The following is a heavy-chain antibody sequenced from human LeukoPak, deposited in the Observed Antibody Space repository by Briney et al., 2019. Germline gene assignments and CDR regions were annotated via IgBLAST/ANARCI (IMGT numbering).Heavy chain of an antibody. CDR3: AKDVTFGGVIAMYYFDY. V-gene: IGHV3-23*01. Sequence: GGSLRLSCAASGFTFSSYAMSWVRQAPGKGLEWVSGISCIGGSTNYADSVKGRFTISRDNSKSTLSMQMKSLRAEATAVSYCAKDVTFGGVIAMYYFDYWGEGTPVTVSS. D-gene: IGHD3-16*02. J-gene: IGHJ4*02. CDR2: ISCIGGST. CDR1: GFTFSSYA.